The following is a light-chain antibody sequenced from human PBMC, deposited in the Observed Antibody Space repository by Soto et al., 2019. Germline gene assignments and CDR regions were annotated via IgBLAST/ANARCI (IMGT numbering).Light chain of an antibody. CDR1: QSVSSSY. CDR2: GTS. J-gene: IGKJ1*01. V-gene: IGKV3-20*01. Sequence: EIVLTQSPGTLSLSPGERATLSCRASQSVSSSYLAWYQQKHGQAPRLLINGTSSRATAIPDRFSGSGSGTDFTLTISRLEPEDFAVYYCQQYGSSSWTFGQGTKVEIK. CDR3: QQYGSSSWT.